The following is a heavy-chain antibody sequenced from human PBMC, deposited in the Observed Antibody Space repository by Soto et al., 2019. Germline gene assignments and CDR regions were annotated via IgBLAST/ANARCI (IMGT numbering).Heavy chain of an antibody. D-gene: IGHD1-1*01. J-gene: IGHJ4*02. CDR2: IKSEIDGGAA. CDR1: AW. CDR3: TTDVSGPLDDY. Sequence: AWMTWVRQAPGKGLEWIGRIKSEIDGGAADYAAPVKGRFTISRDDSRDTMYLQMNRLTIEDTGVYYCTTDVSGPLDDYWGQGTLVTVSS. V-gene: IGHV3-15*01.